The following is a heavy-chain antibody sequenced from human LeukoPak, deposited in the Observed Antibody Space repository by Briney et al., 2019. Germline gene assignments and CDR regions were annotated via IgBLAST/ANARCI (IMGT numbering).Heavy chain of an antibody. Sequence: ASVKVSCKASGYTFTSYGISWVRQAPGQGLEWMGWISAYNGNTNYAQKLQGRVTMTTDTSTSTAYMELRSLRSDDTAVYYCARDSRRITMVWGSPFDHWGQGTLVTVSS. CDR2: ISAYNGNT. J-gene: IGHJ5*02. V-gene: IGHV1-18*01. CDR1: GYTFTSYG. D-gene: IGHD3-10*01. CDR3: ARDSRRITMVWGSPFDH.